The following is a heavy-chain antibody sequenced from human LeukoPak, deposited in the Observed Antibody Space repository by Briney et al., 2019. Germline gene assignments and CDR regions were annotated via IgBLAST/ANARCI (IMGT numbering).Heavy chain of an antibody. J-gene: IGHJ4*02. V-gene: IGHV3-23*01. D-gene: IGHD6-19*01. CDR1: GFTFSSYA. CDR2: ISGSGDST. Sequence: GGSLRLSCVVSGFTFSSYAMNWVRQAPGKGLEWVSAISGSGDSTFYADSVKGRFTTSRDNSKNTLYLQMNSLRAEDTAVYYCAKSNYTSGWYLLDYWGQGTLVTVSS. CDR3: AKSNYTSGWYLLDY.